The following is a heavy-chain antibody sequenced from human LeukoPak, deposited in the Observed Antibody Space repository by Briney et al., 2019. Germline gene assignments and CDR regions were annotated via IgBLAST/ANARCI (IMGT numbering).Heavy chain of an antibody. CDR1: GGTFSSYA. CDR2: FIPIFVTA. V-gene: IGHV1-69*13. D-gene: IGHD6-19*01. J-gene: IGHJ4*02. Sequence: SVKVSCKASGGTFSSYAISWVRQAPGQGVEWLGGFIPIFVTADYAQKFQGRVTITADESTSTDYMELSSLRSEDTAVYYCAREQPGGAVAGKGQLDYWGQGTLVTVSS. CDR3: AREQPGGAVAGKGQLDY.